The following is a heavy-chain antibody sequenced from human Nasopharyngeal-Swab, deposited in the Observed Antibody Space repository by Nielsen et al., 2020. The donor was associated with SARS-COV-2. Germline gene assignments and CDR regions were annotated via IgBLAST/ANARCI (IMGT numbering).Heavy chain of an antibody. CDR3: ARGGIAAAADYYYGMDV. D-gene: IGHD6-13*01. J-gene: IGHJ6*02. Sequence: GESLKISCAASGFTFSDYYMSWIRQAPGKGLEWVSYISSSGSTIYYADSVKGRFTISRDNAKNSLYLQMNSLRAEDTAVYYCARGGIAAAADYYYGMDVWGQGTTVTVSS. V-gene: IGHV3-11*04. CDR2: ISSSGSTI. CDR1: GFTFSDYY.